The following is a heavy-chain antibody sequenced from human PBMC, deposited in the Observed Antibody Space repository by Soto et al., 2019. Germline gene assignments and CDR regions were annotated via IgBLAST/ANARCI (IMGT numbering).Heavy chain of an antibody. Sequence: GGSLRLCCAASGFTFSSYAMHWVRQAPGKGLEWVAVISYDGSNKYYADSVKGRFTISRDNSKNTLYLQMNSLRAEDTAVYYCSRMRVSIAAAGTIDYYGMDGRGQGTTLTVSS. V-gene: IGHV3-30-3*01. CDR1: GFTFSSYA. J-gene: IGHJ6*02. CDR2: ISYDGSNK. D-gene: IGHD6-13*01. CDR3: SRMRVSIAAAGTIDYYGMDG.